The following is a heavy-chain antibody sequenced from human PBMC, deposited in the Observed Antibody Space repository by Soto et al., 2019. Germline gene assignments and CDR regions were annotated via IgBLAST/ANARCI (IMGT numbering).Heavy chain of an antibody. J-gene: IGHJ6*02. Sequence: SETLSLTCAVSGGSISSGGYSWSWIRQPPGKGLEWIGYIYHSGSTYYNPSLKSRVSISVDTSKNQFSLKLSSVTAADTAVYYCARGNGVRGVISYYYYGMDVWGQGTTVTVSS. CDR1: GGSISSGGYS. CDR3: ARGNGVRGVISYYYYGMDV. CDR2: IYHSGST. D-gene: IGHD3-10*01. V-gene: IGHV4-30-2*01.